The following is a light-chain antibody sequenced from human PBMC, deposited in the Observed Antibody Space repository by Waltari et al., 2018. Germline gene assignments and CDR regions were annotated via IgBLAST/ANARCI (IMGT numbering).Light chain of an antibody. J-gene: IGKJ1*01. CDR1: ESVTTK. CDR2: GAS. CDR3: QQYNNWPPWT. Sequence: EIVLTQSPATLSVSPGDTATLSCRASESVTTKLAWDQHQPGQAPRLLIYGASARATVSPARFSGSGSGKEFTLTISSLQSEDVAVYYCQQYNNWPPWTFGQGTKVEIK. V-gene: IGKV3D-15*01.